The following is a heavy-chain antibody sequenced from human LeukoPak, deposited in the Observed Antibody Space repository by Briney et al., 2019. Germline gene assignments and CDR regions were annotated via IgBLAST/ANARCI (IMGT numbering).Heavy chain of an antibody. J-gene: IGHJ4*02. V-gene: IGHV3-49*04. CDR3: ARDRGGYFDY. Sequence: GGSLRLSCTASGFTFGDYAMSWVRQAPGKGLEWVGFIRSKAYGGTTEYAASVKGRFTISRDDSKSIAYLQMNSLKTEDTAVYYCARDRGGYFDYWGQGTLVTVSS. CDR2: IRSKAYGGTT. CDR1: GFTFGDYA. D-gene: IGHD5-24*01.